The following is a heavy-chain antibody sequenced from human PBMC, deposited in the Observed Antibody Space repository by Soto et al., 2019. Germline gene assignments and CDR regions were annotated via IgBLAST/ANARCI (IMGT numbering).Heavy chain of an antibody. J-gene: IGHJ6*02. CDR3: AKAAATYYYGMDV. CDR2: ISYDGSNK. D-gene: IGHD2-15*01. Sequence: GGSRRLSCAASGFTFMSYGIHWVRQAPGKGLEWVAVISYDGSNKYYADSVKGRFTISRDNSKNTLYLQMNSLRAEDTAVYYCAKAAATYYYGMDVWGQGTTVTVYS. CDR1: GFTFMSYG. V-gene: IGHV3-30*18.